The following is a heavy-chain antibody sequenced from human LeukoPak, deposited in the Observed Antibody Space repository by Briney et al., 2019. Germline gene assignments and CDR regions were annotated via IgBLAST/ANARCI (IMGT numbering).Heavy chain of an antibody. CDR3: ARGRGYSGYDLGY. CDR2: TIPIFGTA. J-gene: IGHJ4*02. Sequence: SVKVSCKASGGTFSSYAISWVRQAPGQGLEWMGGTIPIFGTANYAQKFQGRVTITADESTSTAYMELSSLRSEDTAVYYCARGRGYSGYDLGYWGQGTLVTVSS. V-gene: IGHV1-69*13. CDR1: GGTFSSYA. D-gene: IGHD5-12*01.